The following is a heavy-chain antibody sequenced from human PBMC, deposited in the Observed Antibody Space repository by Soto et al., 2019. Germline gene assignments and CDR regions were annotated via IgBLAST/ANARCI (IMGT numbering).Heavy chain of an antibody. D-gene: IGHD6-19*01. J-gene: IGHJ6*02. CDR2: INPNSGNT. V-gene: IGHV1-8*02. Sequence: ASVKVSCKASGYTFTGYYMHWVRQAPGQGLEWMGWINPNSGNTGYAQKFQGRVTMTRNTSISTAYMELSSLRSEDTAVYYCARGLSSGWYYYGMDVWGQGTTVTVSS. CDR1: GYTFTGYY. CDR3: ARGLSSGWYYYGMDV.